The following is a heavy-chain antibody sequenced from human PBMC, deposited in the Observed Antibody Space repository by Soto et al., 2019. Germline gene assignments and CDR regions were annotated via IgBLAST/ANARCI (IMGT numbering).Heavy chain of an antibody. CDR1: GYTFTSYG. J-gene: IGHJ5*02. V-gene: IGHV1-18*01. D-gene: IGHD3-3*01. Sequence: ASVKVSCKASGYTFTSYGISWVRQAPGQGLEWMGWISAYNGNTNYAQKLQGRVTMTTDTSTSTAYMELRSLRSDDTAVYYCARAGRYYDFWSGYAWFDPWGQGTLVTVSS. CDR3: ARAGRYYDFWSGYAWFDP. CDR2: ISAYNGNT.